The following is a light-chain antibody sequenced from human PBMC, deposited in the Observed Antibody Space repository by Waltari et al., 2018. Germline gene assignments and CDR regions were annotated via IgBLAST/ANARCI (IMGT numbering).Light chain of an antibody. CDR1: SSDVGGYNF. Sequence: QSALTQPASVSGSPGQSITISCTGTSSDVGGYNFVSWYQQHPGKAPKLMIYEVSNRPSGVSDRFSGSKSGNPASLTISGLQADDEADYYCSSYAVSSTGVFGTGTKVTVL. V-gene: IGLV2-14*01. J-gene: IGLJ1*01. CDR3: SSYAVSSTGV. CDR2: EVS.